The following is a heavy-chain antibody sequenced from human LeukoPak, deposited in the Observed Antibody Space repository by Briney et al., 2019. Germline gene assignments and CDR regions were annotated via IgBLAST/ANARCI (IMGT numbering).Heavy chain of an antibody. CDR1: GGSISSSSYY. CDR3: ACSPSAAATDY. D-gene: IGHD6-13*01. Sequence: PSETLSLTCTVSGGSISSSSYYWGWIRQPPGKGLEWIGSIYYSGSTYYNPSLKSRVTISVDTSKNQFSLKLSSVTAADTAVYYCACSPSAAATDYWGQGTLVTVSS. V-gene: IGHV4-39*01. J-gene: IGHJ4*02. CDR2: IYYSGST.